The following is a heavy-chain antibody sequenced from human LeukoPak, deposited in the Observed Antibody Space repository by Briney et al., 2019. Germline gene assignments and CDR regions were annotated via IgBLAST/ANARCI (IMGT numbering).Heavy chain of an antibody. CDR3: ARGLSVTTNR. V-gene: IGHV4-39*07. J-gene: IGHJ4*02. CDR1: GGSISSSSYS. CDR2: IYYSGST. Sequence: SETLSLTCTVSGGSISSSSYSWGWIRQPPGKGLEWIGSIYYSGSTYYNPSLKSRVTISVDTSKNQFSLKLSSVTAADTAVYYCARGLSVTTNRWGQGTLVTVSS. D-gene: IGHD4-17*01.